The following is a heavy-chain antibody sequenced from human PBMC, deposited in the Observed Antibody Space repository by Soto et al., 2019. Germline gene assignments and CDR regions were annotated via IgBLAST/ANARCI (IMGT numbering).Heavy chain of an antibody. D-gene: IGHD5-12*01. J-gene: IGHJ5*02. Sequence: PSETLSLTCSVSGGSVSTGNDYWSWIRQPPGKGLEWIGFVYSSGSTTNYRPSLESRVTMSLDKSKNQFSLKLSAVATADTAVYYCAKGRYNGYDYWFDPWGQGILVTVSS. CDR3: AKGRYNGYDYWFDP. CDR1: GGSVSTGNDY. V-gene: IGHV4-61*01. CDR2: VYSSGSTT.